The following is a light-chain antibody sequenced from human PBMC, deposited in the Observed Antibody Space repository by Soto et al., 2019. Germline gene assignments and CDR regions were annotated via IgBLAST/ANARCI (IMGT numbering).Light chain of an antibody. CDR1: QSVGRSY. CDR3: QQYGSLYT. J-gene: IGKJ2*01. V-gene: IGKV3-20*01. Sequence: EIVLTQSPGTLSLSPGERATLSCRASQSVGRSYLARYQQKPGQAPRLLIYGATSRATRTPDRFSGSGSGTDFTLTISRLEPEDFAVYYCQQYGSLYTFGEGTKLEIK. CDR2: GAT.